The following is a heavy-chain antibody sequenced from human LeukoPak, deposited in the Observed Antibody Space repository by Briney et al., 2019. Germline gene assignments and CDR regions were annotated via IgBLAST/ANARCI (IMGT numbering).Heavy chain of an antibody. V-gene: IGHV3-23*01. J-gene: IGHJ4*02. CDR2: LGRTGEYK. CDR3: ARGRDIVLVPSAIPGDY. D-gene: IGHD2-2*01. CDR1: GFTYTDYS. Sequence: RAGGSLRLSCSASGFTYTDYSMSWVRQVPGKGLEWVSGLGRTGEYKYYANSVKGRFTISRDNSKDMVFLQMNSLRAEDTAVYYCARGRDIVLVPSAIPGDYWGQGTLVTVSS.